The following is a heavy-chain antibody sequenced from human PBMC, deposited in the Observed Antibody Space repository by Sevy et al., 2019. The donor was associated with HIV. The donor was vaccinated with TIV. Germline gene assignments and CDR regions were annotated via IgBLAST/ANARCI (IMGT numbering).Heavy chain of an antibody. V-gene: IGHV1-69*13. J-gene: IGHJ6*02. CDR1: GGTFSSYA. D-gene: IGHD2-21*01. CDR2: IIPIFGTA. CDR3: ARGQAIPNYYYYGMDV. Sequence: ASVKVSCKASGGTFSSYAISWVRQAPGQGLEWMGGIIPIFGTANYAQKFQGRVTITADESTSTAYMELSSLRSEDTAVYYCARGQAIPNYYYYGMDVWGQGTTVSVSS.